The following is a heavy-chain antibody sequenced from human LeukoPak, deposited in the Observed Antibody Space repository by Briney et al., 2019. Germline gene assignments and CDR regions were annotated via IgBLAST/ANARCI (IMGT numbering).Heavy chain of an antibody. V-gene: IGHV4-39*01. J-gene: IGHJ3*02. CDR2: IYYSGNT. Sequence: GSLRLSCAASGFTFSSYAMSWVRQAPGKGLEWIGSIYYSGNTYYNPSLTSRVTISVDTSKNQFSLKLPSVTAADTAVYYCARQRAYRDVFDIWGQGTMVTVSS. D-gene: IGHD1-14*01. CDR1: GFTFSSYA. CDR3: ARQRAYRDVFDI.